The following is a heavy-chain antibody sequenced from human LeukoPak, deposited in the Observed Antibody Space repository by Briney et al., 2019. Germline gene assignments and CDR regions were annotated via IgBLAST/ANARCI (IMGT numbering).Heavy chain of an antibody. CDR2: IFHTGHT. CDR1: GGSVSSSNW. V-gene: IGHV4-4*02. J-gene: IGHJ5*02. Sequence: SETLSLTCPVSGGSVSSSNWWTWTRQTPGKGLEWIGEIFHTGHTNYNPSLKSRVTISVDKSSNHFSLNLNSVTAADTAVYYCARDGGLTIVRGVVDLWGQGTLVTVSS. D-gene: IGHD3-10*01. CDR3: ARDGGLTIVRGVVDL.